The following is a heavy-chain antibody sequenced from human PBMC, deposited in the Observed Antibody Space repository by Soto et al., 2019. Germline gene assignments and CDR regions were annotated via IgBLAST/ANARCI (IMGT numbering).Heavy chain of an antibody. CDR3: ARLHCDSPNCVPLDP. CDR2: IYYSGTS. V-gene: IGHV4-39*01. J-gene: IGHJ5*02. CDR1: GGSIRDDRYY. Sequence: QLQLQESGPGLVKPSETLSLTCTVSGGSIRDDRYYWGWIRQPPGKGLEWIGSIYYSGTSSYNPSLTSQVSMSVDTSNKQLSLRLSSVTAADTAVYYCARLHCDSPNCVPLDPWGQGTLVIVSS. D-gene: IGHD2-2*01.